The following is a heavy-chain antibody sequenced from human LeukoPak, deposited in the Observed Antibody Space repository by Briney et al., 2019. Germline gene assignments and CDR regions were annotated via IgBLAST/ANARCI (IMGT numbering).Heavy chain of an antibody. D-gene: IGHD3-3*01. CDR2: TNWDGTNT. J-gene: IGHJ4*02. V-gene: IGHV3-43D*03. CDR1: GFTFDDYA. Sequence: AGGSLRLSCVTSGFTFDDYAMHWVRQAPGKGLEWVCLTNWDGTNTLCAGSVKGRFTISRDNSKSTLYLQMSGLRAEDTAVYFCVKGQEFLEYIYDFWGQGTLVSVSS. CDR3: VKGQEFLEYIYDF.